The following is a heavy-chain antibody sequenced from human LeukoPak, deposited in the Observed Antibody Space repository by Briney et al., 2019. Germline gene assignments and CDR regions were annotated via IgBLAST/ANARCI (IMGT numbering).Heavy chain of an antibody. D-gene: IGHD4-17*01. J-gene: IGHJ4*02. V-gene: IGHV4-34*01. CDR1: GVSFNTYY. CDR2: VNHSGYT. Sequence: SETLSLTCGVSGVSFNTYYWSWIRQSPEKGLEWIGGVNHSGYTNYNPSLKSRVTISVDTSKNQFSLKLRSVTAADTAVYYCARQLYGSDYWGQGTLVTVSS. CDR3: ARQLYGSDY.